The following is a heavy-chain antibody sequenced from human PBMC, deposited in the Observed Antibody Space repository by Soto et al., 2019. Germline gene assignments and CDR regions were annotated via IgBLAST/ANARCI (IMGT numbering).Heavy chain of an antibody. Sequence: GSLRLSCAASGFTFSSYGMHWVRQAPGKGLEWVAVIWYDGSNKYYADSVKGRFTISRDNSKNTLYLQMNSLRAEDTAVYYCARDRRGADFWSGYYIDYWGQGTQVTVSS. CDR2: IWYDGSNK. D-gene: IGHD3-3*01. V-gene: IGHV3-33*01. J-gene: IGHJ4*02. CDR3: ARDRRGADFWSGYYIDY. CDR1: GFTFSSYG.